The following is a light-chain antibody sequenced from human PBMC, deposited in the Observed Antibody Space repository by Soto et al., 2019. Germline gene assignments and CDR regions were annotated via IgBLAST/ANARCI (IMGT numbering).Light chain of an antibody. CDR3: QQYVSSQIT. CDR1: QSISSSF. Sequence: IVLTQSPGTLSLSPGERAALSCGASQSISSSFLAWYQQKPGHAPMLLIYGASRRATGVPERFSGSGSGTDFTLTISRLEPEDFAVYYCQQYVSSQITFGQGTRLEIK. V-gene: IGKV3-20*01. CDR2: GAS. J-gene: IGKJ5*01.